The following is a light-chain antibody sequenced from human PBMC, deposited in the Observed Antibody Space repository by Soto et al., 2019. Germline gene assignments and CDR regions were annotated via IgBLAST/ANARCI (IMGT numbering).Light chain of an antibody. Sequence: QSALTQPASVSGSPGQSITISCTGTSSDVGGYNYVSWYQQHPGKAPKLMIYEVSNRPSGVSNRFSGSKSGNTASLTISWLQSEDEAYYYCSSYTSSSTPYVFGTGTKLTVL. CDR2: EVS. V-gene: IGLV2-14*01. CDR3: SSYTSSSTPYV. CDR1: SSDVGGYNY. J-gene: IGLJ1*01.